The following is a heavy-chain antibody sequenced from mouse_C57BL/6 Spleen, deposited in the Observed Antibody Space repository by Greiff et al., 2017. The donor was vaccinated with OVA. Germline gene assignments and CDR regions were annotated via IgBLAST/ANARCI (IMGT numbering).Heavy chain of an antibody. CDR1: GYTFTSYW. D-gene: IGHD2-4*01. CDR2: IHPNSGST. CDR3: ARGDDYDGFAY. V-gene: IGHV1-64*01. Sequence: QVHVKQPGAELVKPGASVKLSCKASGYTFTSYWMHWVKQRPGQGLEWIGMIHPNSGSTNYNEKFKSKATLTVDKSSSTAYMQLSSLTSEDSAVYYCARGDDYDGFAYWGQGTLVTVSA. J-gene: IGHJ3*01.